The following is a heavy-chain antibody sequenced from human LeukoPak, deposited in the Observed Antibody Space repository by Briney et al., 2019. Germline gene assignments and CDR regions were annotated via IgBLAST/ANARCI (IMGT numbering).Heavy chain of an antibody. CDR1: GGSISSNY. D-gene: IGHD6-19*01. Sequence: SETLSLTCTVSGGSISSNYWSWIRQPPGKGLEWIGYIYYSGGTNYNPSLKSRVTISVDTSKNQFSLKLSSVTAADTAVYYCARSRRGSGWYYYWGQGTLVTVSS. J-gene: IGHJ4*02. CDR3: ARSRRGSGWYYY. V-gene: IGHV4-59*08. CDR2: IYYSGGT.